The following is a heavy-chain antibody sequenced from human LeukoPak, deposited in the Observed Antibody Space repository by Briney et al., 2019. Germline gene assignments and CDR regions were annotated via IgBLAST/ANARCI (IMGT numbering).Heavy chain of an antibody. CDR1: GFPFSTYA. CDR2: ISPDGTSR. J-gene: IGHJ4*02. CDR3: TRDGGLLPDN. D-gene: IGHD2-21*02. Sequence: GGSLRLSCAASGFPFSTYAIHWVRQPPGKGLVWVSRISPDGTSRAYADSVQGRFIISRDYAKNTLSLQMNSLTTEDTAVYYCTRDGGLLPDNWGKGTLVTVSS. V-gene: IGHV3-74*01.